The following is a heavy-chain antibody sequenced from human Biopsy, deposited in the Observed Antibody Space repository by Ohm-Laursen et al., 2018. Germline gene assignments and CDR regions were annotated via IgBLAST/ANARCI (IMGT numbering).Heavy chain of an antibody. V-gene: IGHV4-59*12. CDR1: GGSISSYY. Sequence: TLSLTCTVSGGSISSYYWNWIRQPPGKGLEWIGYIYYSGTTDYSPSLKSRVTILVDTSKNQFSLKLNSVTAADTAVYYCARDSGILNYGNFKYYHYYGMDVWGQGTKVTVSS. J-gene: IGHJ6*02. CDR3: ARDSGILNYGNFKYYHYYGMDV. D-gene: IGHD4-11*01. CDR2: IYYSGTT.